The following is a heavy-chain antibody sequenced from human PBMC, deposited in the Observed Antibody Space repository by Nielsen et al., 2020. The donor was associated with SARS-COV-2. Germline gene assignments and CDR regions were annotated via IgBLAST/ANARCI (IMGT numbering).Heavy chain of an antibody. CDR2: IYYSGST. CDR3: ARGARGIAVAGDNWFDP. J-gene: IGHJ5*02. Sequence: SETLSLTCTVSGGSISSYYWGWIRQPPGKGLEWIGSIYYSGSTYYNPSLKSRVTISVDTSKNQFSLKLSSVTAADTAVYYCARGARGIAVAGDNWFDPWGQGTLVTVSS. CDR1: GGSISSYY. D-gene: IGHD6-19*01. V-gene: IGHV4-39*07.